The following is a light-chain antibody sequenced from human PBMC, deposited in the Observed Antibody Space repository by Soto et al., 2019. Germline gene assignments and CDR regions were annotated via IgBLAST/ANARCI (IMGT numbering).Light chain of an antibody. CDR1: SGYSSYA. Sequence: QLVLTQSPSASASLGASVKVTCTLSSGYSSYAIAWHQQQPEKGPQYLMKLNSDGSHRKGDGIPDRFSGSSSGAERYLTIASLQSEDEADYDCQTWVGTDNVVFGGGTKLTVL. CDR2: LNSDGSH. J-gene: IGLJ2*01. CDR3: QTWVGTDNVV. V-gene: IGLV4-69*01.